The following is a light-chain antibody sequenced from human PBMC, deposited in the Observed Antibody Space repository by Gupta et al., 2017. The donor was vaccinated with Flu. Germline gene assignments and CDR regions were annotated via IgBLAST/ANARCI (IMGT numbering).Light chain of an antibody. CDR1: ALTEQY. Sequence: GQTVRITSSGDALTEQYVFWYQQTPGHAPVLLIYKDNERPSGIPERFSGSNSGTTVTFTNSWVQAGEGADYYCESPDSSGNSLVFGGGTKLTVL. J-gene: IGLJ3*02. CDR2: KDN. CDR3: ESPDSSGNSLV. V-gene: IGLV3-25*01.